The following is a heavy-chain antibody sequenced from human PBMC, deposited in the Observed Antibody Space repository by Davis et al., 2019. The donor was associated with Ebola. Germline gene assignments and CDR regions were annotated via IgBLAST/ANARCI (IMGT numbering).Heavy chain of an antibody. D-gene: IGHD5-24*01. J-gene: IGHJ4*02. V-gene: IGHV1-69*04. CDR1: GGTFSSYA. Sequence: AASVKVSCKASGGTFSSYAISWVRQAPGQGLEWMGRFIPILGIANYAQKFQGRVTITADKSTSTAYMELSSLRSEDTAVYYCAGGEMATRFDYWGQGTLVTVSS. CDR3: AGGEMATRFDY. CDR2: FIPILGIA.